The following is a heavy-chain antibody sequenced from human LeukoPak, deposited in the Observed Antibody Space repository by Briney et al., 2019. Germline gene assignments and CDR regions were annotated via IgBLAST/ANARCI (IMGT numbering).Heavy chain of an antibody. CDR2: IYTSGST. V-gene: IGHV4-4*07. CDR1: GGSFSIYY. J-gene: IGHJ4*02. Sequence: PSETLSLTCTVSGGSFSIYYWTWIRQPAGKGLEWIGRIYTSGSTNYNPSLESRVTMSVDTSKNQFSLKLSSVTAADTAVYYCARFSSIAAAFDYWGQGTLVTVSS. CDR3: ARFSSIAAAFDY. D-gene: IGHD6-13*01.